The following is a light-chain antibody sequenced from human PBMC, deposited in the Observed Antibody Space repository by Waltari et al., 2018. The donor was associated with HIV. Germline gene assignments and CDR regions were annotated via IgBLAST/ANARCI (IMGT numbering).Light chain of an antibody. Sequence: QSALTQPPSESGFPGQSVTTPCPGPTSDVAGYNYVPWYQQHPGKAPKLMIYGVNKRPSGVPDRFSGSKSGNTASLTVSGLQGEDEAEYYCSSYGGSNTVVFGAGTKLTVL. CDR1: TSDVAGYNY. CDR2: GVN. J-gene: IGLJ2*01. V-gene: IGLV2-8*01. CDR3: SSYGGSNTVV.